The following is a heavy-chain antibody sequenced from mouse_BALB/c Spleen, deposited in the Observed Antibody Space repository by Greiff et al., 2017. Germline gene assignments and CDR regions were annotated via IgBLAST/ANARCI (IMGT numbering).Heavy chain of an antibody. Sequence: VQLQQPGAELVKPGASVKLSCKASGYTFTSYWMHWVKQRPGQGLEWIGEIDPSDSYTNYNQKFKGKATLTVDKSSSTAYMQLSSLTSEDSAVYYCARVYDGYRFDYWGQGTTLTVSS. V-gene: IGHV1-69*02. J-gene: IGHJ2*01. CDR2: IDPSDSYT. CDR1: GYTFTSYW. CDR3: ARVYDGYRFDY. D-gene: IGHD2-3*01.